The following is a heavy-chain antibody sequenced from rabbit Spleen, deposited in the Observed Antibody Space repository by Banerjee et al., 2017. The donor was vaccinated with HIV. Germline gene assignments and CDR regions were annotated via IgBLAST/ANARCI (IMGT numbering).Heavy chain of an antibody. CDR3: ARDSGSSFSSYGMDL. J-gene: IGHJ6*01. CDR1: GVSFSISSY. CDR2: IEGGSSAFS. Sequence: QEQLVESGGGLVKPGASLTLTCTASGVSFSISSYMCWVRQAPGKGLEWIACIEGGSSAFSYFASWAKGRFTISKTSSTTVTLQMTSLTAADTATYFCARDSGSSFSSYGMDLWGQGTLVTVS. V-gene: IGHV1S45*01. D-gene: IGHD8-1*01.